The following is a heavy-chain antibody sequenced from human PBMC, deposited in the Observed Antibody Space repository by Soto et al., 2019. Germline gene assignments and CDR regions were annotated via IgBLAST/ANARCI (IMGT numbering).Heavy chain of an antibody. CDR2: VYYTGTT. J-gene: IGHJ4*02. CDR1: GGSIGSYH. V-gene: IGHV4-59*01. Sequence: SETLSLTCTVSGGSIGSYHWSWVRQPPGKGLEWIASVYYTGTTNYNPSLGSRVTISIDAPGNRFSMEITSVTAADTAIYYCARDPVLTGMFDFWGQGTLVTVSS. CDR3: ARDPVLTGMFDF.